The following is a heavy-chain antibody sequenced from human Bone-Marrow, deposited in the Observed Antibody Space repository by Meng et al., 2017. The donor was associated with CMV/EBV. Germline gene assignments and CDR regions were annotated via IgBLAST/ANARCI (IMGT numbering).Heavy chain of an antibody. CDR3: ARDAGTIAVSGIGDY. Sequence: ASVKVSCKASGYTFTSYGISWVRQAPGQGLEWMGWISAYNGNTNYAQKLQGRVTMTTDTSTSTAYMELRGLRSDDTAVYYCARDAGTIAVSGIGDYWGQGTLFTVSS. CDR1: GYTFTSYG. V-gene: IGHV1-18*01. J-gene: IGHJ4*02. D-gene: IGHD6-19*01. CDR2: ISAYNGNT.